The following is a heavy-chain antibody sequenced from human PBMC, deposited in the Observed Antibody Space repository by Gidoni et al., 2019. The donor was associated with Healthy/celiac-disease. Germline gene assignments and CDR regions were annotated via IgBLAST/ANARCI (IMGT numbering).Heavy chain of an antibody. CDR3: ARQGQLVGGFDY. V-gene: IGHV3-33*01. CDR1: GFTFSSYG. CDR2: IWYDGSNK. Sequence: QVQLVESGGGVVQPGRSLRLSCAASGFTFSSYGMHWVRQAPGKGLEWVAVIWYDGSNKYYADSVKGRFTISRDNSKNTLYLQMNSLRAEDTAVYYCARQGQLVGGFDYWGQGTLVTVSS. D-gene: IGHD6-6*01. J-gene: IGHJ4*02.